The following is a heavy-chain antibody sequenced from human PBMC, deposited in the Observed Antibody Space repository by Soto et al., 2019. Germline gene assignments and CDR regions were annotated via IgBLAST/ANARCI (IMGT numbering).Heavy chain of an antibody. CDR1: GGSISSCY. D-gene: IGHD4-17*01. CDR3: ARGTALIYGDYPGAGYFDF. Sequence: QLQLQESGPRLVKSSETLSLTCTVSGGSISSCYWRWIRQSPGRGLEWIGYVHYSGTTNYNPSLKSRVAMSLDSSKRQFSLTLNSVTAADTAVYYCARGTALIYGDYPGAGYFDFWGQGIQVTVSS. J-gene: IGHJ4*02. CDR2: VHYSGTT. V-gene: IGHV4-59*01.